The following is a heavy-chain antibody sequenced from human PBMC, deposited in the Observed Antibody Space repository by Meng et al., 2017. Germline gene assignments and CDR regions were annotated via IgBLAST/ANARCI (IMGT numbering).Heavy chain of an antibody. CDR3: ARLNQGYYDFWSGYHNWFDP. CDR2: IIPIFGTA. V-gene: IGHV1-69*01. D-gene: IGHD3-3*01. Sequence: VKVSCKASGGTFSSYAISWVRQAPGQGLEWMGGIIPIFGTANYAQKFQGRVTITADESTSTAYMELSSLRSEDTAVYYCARLNQGYYDFWSGYHNWFDPWGQGILVTVSS. J-gene: IGHJ5*02. CDR1: GGTFSSYA.